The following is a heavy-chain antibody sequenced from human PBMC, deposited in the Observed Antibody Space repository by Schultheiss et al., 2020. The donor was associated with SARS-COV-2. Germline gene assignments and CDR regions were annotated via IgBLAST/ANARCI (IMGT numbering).Heavy chain of an antibody. Sequence: SETLSLTCAVYGGSFSGYYWSWIRQPPGKGLEWIGEINHSGSTNYNPSLKSRVTISVDTSKNQFSLKLSSVTAADTAVYYCARGDGGNWYYFDYWGQGTLVTVSS. CDR3: ARGDGGNWYYFDY. D-gene: IGHD4-23*01. V-gene: IGHV4-34*01. J-gene: IGHJ4*02. CDR2: INHSGST. CDR1: GGSFSGYY.